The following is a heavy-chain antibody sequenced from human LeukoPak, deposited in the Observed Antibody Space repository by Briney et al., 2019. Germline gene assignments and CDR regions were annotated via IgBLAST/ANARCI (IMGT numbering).Heavy chain of an antibody. J-gene: IGHJ4*02. CDR2: ISSSGSIK. D-gene: IGHD6-19*01. V-gene: IGHV3-48*03. CDR3: ARARYTSGWETLDY. CDR1: GFAFNSYE. Sequence: AGGSLRLSCIASGFAFNSYEMNWVRQAPGKGLEWVSYISSSGSIKHYADSVKGRFTISRDNAKNSLYLQMNSLRAEDTAVYYCARARYTSGWETLDYWGQGTRVTVSS.